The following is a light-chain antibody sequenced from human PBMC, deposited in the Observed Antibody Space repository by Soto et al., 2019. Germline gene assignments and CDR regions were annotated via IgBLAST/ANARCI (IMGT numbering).Light chain of an antibody. CDR1: SGHNSYA. CDR2: LNSDGSH. Sequence: QLVLTQPPSASASLGASVKLTCTLSSGHNSYAIAWHQQQPEKGPRYLMKLNSDGSHSKGDGIPDRFSGSSPGAERYLTISSLQSEDEADYYCQTWSTDIRVFGGGTKVTVL. V-gene: IGLV4-69*01. J-gene: IGLJ3*02. CDR3: QTWSTDIRV.